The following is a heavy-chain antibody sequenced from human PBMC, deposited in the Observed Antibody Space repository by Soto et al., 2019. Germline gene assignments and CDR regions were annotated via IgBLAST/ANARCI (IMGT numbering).Heavy chain of an antibody. CDR3: ARALPSLGIAVAGYFDF. J-gene: IGHJ4*02. V-gene: IGHV3-30-3*01. D-gene: IGHD6-19*01. Sequence: QVQLVESGGGVVQPGRSLRLSCAASGFTFSSYAMHWVRQAPGKGLEWVAVISYDGSNKYYADSVKGRFTISRDNSKNTLYLQINSLRAEDTAVYYCARALPSLGIAVAGYFDFWGQGTLGPVSS. CDR2: ISYDGSNK. CDR1: GFTFSSYA.